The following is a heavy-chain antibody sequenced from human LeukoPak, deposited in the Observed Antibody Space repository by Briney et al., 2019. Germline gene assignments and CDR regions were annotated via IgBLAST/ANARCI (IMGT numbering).Heavy chain of an antibody. D-gene: IGHD6-6*01. CDR3: AREASSSSRNWFDP. CDR1: GYTFTSYA. V-gene: IGHV7-4-1*02. J-gene: IGHJ5*02. CDR2: INTNTGNP. Sequence: GASVKVSCKASGYTFTSYAMNWVRQAPGQGLEWMGWINTNTGNPTYAQGFTGRFVFSLDTSVSTAYLQISSLKAEDTAVYYCAREASSSSRNWFDPWGQGTLVTVSS.